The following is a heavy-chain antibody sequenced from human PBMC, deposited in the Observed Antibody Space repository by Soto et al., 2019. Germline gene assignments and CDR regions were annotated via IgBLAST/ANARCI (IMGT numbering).Heavy chain of an antibody. Sequence: QVQLVQSGAEVKKPGSSVKVSCKTSGGTFRTSAISWVRQAPGQGLEWMGGIMPVFPTPDYAQKFQGRVTITADESTGTAYMELSSLRSEDTAVYYCARDKDLQQLGGNYYSIMDVWGQGTTVTVSS. V-gene: IGHV1-69*12. CDR2: IMPVFPTP. CDR1: GGTFRTSA. J-gene: IGHJ6*01. CDR3: ARDKDLQQLGGNYYSIMDV. D-gene: IGHD3-3*02.